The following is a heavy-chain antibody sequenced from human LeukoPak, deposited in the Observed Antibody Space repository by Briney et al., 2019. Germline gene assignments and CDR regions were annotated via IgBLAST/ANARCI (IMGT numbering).Heavy chain of an antibody. CDR2: ISWNSGSI. D-gene: IGHD6-19*01. CDR3: ARESSGKYYFDY. CDR1: GFTFDDYA. V-gene: IGHV3-9*01. Sequence: GGSLRLSCAASGFTFDDYAMHWVRHAPGKGLEWVSGISWNSGSIGYADSVKGRFTISRDNAENSLYLQMNSLRAEDTAVCYCARESSGKYYFDYWGQGTLVTVSS. J-gene: IGHJ4*02.